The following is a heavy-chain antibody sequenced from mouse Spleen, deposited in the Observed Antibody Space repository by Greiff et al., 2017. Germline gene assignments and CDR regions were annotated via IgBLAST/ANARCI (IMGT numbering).Heavy chain of an antibody. CDR1: GFTFSDYY. V-gene: IGHV5-12*01. Sequence: EVKLVESGGGLVQPGGSLKLSCAASGFTFSDYYMYWVRQTPEKRLEWVAYISNGGGSTYYPDTVKGRFTISRDNAKNTLYLQMSRLKSEDTAMYYCARQGEVGRYWYFDVWGTGTTVTVSS. CDR2: ISNGGGST. J-gene: IGHJ1*03. D-gene: IGHD4-1*01. CDR3: ARQGEVGRYWYFDV.